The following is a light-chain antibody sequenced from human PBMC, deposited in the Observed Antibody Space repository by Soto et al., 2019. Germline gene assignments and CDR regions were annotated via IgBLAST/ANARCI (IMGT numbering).Light chain of an antibody. J-gene: IGLJ2*01. CDR1: SSNIGSNN. V-gene: IGLV1-44*01. CDR2: SDE. Sequence: QSVLTQPPSASGTPGQRVTISCSGSSSNIGSNNVNWYQQRPGTAPRLLIFSDERRPSGVPGRVSGSKSGTSASLAISGLQSDDEADYYCAARDDRLNGLVFGGGTQLTVL. CDR3: AARDDRLNGLV.